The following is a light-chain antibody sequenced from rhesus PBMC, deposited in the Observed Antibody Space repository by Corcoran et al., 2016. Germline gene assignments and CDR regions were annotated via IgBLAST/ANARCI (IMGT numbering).Light chain of an antibody. CDR2: KAS. CDR3: QQYDDLPLT. Sequence: DIQMTQSPSSLSASVGDRVTITCRASQGISSWLAWFQQKPGKAPKLLIYKASRLQSGVPSWFSGSGSGTDFTLTISSLQPEDFATYYCQQYDDLPLTFGGGTKVELK. V-gene: IGKV1-21*01. CDR1: QGISSW. J-gene: IGKJ4*01.